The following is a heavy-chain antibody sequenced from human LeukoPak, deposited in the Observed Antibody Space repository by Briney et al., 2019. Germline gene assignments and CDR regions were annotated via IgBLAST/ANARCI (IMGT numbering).Heavy chain of an antibody. J-gene: IGHJ3*02. D-gene: IGHD4-17*01. CDR1: GFTFSSYG. CDR2: IRYDGSNK. V-gene: IGHV3-30*02. Sequence: PGGSLRLSCAASGFTFSSYGMHWVRQATGKGLEWVAFIRYDGSNKYYADSVKGRFTISRDNSKNTLYLQMNSLRAEDTAVYYCAKDLGYGDYLGAFDIWGQGTMSTVSS. CDR3: AKDLGYGDYLGAFDI.